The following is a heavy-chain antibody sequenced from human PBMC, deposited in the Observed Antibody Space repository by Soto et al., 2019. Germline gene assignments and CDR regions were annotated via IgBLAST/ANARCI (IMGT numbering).Heavy chain of an antibody. CDR1: GYTFTSYA. J-gene: IGHJ3*02. CDR3: ARRRPISSGFDAFDI. Sequence: VASVKVSCKASGYTFTSYAMHWVRQAPGQRLEWMGWINAGNGNTKYSQKFQGRVTITRDTSASTAYMELSSLRSEDTAVYYCARRRPISSGFDAFDIWGQGTMVTVSS. D-gene: IGHD3-22*01. V-gene: IGHV1-3*01. CDR2: INAGNGNT.